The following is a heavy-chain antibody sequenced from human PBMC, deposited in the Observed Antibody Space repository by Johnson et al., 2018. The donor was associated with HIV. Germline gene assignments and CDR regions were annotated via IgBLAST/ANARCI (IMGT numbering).Heavy chain of an antibody. Sequence: VQLVESGGGVVQPGRSLRLSCAASGFTFSSYAMHWVRQAPGKGLEWVAVISYDGSNKYYADSVKGRFTLSRDNSKNTLDLQMNSLTIEDTAVYYCTRLGTEWELSSGSDTFDIWGQGTMVAVSS. D-gene: IGHD3-16*02. CDR3: TRLGTEWELSSGSDTFDI. CDR1: GFTFSSYA. CDR2: ISYDGSNK. V-gene: IGHV3-30-3*01. J-gene: IGHJ3*02.